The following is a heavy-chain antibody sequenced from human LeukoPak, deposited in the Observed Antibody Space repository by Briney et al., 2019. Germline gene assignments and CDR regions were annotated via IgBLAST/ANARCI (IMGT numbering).Heavy chain of an antibody. CDR2: ITLSTADI. Sequence: GRSLRLSCAASGFTFDDYAMHWVRQAPGKGLEWGSSITLSTADIGYADSANGRFTSSRDNAKNSQYLQINSLRAQDTAFYYGAKSAGPVAATRLFDYWGQGTLVTVS. J-gene: IGHJ4*02. V-gene: IGHV3-9*01. CDR3: AKSAGPVAATRLFDY. D-gene: IGHD2-15*01. CDR1: GFTFDDYA.